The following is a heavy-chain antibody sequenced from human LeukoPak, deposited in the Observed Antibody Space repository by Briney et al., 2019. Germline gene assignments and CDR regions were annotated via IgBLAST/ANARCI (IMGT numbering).Heavy chain of an antibody. CDR2: IYWNDDK. J-gene: IGHJ5*02. D-gene: IGHD2-2*01. CDR3: VHYCSSDRCPGGWFDP. V-gene: IGHV2-5*01. CDR1: GFSLSTSGVG. Sequence: SGPTLVNPTQTLTLTCTFSGFSLSTSGVGVGWIRQPPGKALEWLALIYWNDDKRYSPSLKSRLTITKDTSKNQVVVTMTNMDPVDTATYYCVHYCSSDRCPGGWFDPWGQGTLVTVSS.